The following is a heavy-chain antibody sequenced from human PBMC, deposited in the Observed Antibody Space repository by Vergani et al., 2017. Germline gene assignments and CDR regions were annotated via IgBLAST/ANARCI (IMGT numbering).Heavy chain of an antibody. CDR2: ISSSSSYI. J-gene: IGHJ6*02. CDR1: GFTFSSYS. CDR3: AREWGISYYYGMDV. Sequence: EVQLVESGGGLVKPGGSLRLSCAASGFTFSSYSMNWVRQAPGKGLEWVSSISSSSSYIYYADSVKGRFTISRDNAKNSLYLQMNSLRAEDTAVYYCAREWGISYYYGMDVWGQGTTVTVSS. D-gene: IGHD3-3*02. V-gene: IGHV3-21*01.